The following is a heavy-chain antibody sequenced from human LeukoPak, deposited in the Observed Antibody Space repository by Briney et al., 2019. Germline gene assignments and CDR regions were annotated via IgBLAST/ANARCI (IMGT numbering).Heavy chain of an antibody. Sequence: MSSETLSLTCTVSGGSISSGDYYWSWIRQPPGKGLEWIGYMYYSGSTYYNPSLKSRATISVDTSKNQFSLKLSSVTAADTAVYYCARPYYYDSRIDPWGQGTLVTVSS. CDR2: MYYSGST. J-gene: IGHJ5*02. CDR3: ARPYYYDSRIDP. D-gene: IGHD3-22*01. V-gene: IGHV4-30-4*01. CDR1: GGSISSGDYY.